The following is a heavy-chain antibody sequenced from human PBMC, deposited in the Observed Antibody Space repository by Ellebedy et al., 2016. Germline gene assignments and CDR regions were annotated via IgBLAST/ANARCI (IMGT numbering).Heavy chain of an antibody. Sequence: GESLKISXVASGFTFRNFFMSWVRQAPGGGLEWISTISGDGDTTFSADSVKGRFTISRDNSRNMLYLQMDSLRAADTAVYYCYYGHYSGYWGQGTLVTVSS. CDR1: GFTFRNFF. CDR2: ISGDGDTT. CDR3: YYGHYSGY. V-gene: IGHV3-23*01. J-gene: IGHJ4*02. D-gene: IGHD4-17*01.